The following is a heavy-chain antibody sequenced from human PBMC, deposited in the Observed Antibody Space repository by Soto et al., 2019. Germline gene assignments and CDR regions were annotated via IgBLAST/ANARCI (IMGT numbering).Heavy chain of an antibody. CDR1: WYSFTSYW. Sequence: GESVKSSCKGSWYSFTSYWIGWVRQMPGEGLEWMGIIYPGDSDTRYSPSFQGQVTISADKSISTAYLQWSSLKASDTAMYYCARDGVDCSGGSCFHAVYYGMEVWGQGTTVTLPS. J-gene: IGHJ6*01. V-gene: IGHV5-51*01. CDR2: IYPGDSDT. D-gene: IGHD2-15*01. CDR3: ARDGVDCSGGSCFHAVYYGMEV.